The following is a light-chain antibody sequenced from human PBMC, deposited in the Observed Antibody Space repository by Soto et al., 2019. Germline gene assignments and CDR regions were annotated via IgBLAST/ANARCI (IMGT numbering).Light chain of an antibody. V-gene: IGKV3-11*01. CDR2: DAS. Sequence: EIVMTQSPATLSVSPGERATLSCRASQSVSSYLAWYQQKPGQAPRLLIYDASNRATGIPARFSGSGSGTDFTLTISSLEAEDFAVYYCQQRSNWPPITFGQGTRLENK. CDR1: QSVSSY. J-gene: IGKJ5*01. CDR3: QQRSNWPPIT.